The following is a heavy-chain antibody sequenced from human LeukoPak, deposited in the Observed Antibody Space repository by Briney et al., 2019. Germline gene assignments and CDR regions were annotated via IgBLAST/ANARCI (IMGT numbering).Heavy chain of an antibody. D-gene: IGHD2-15*01. CDR3: ARGYCSGGSCQGALKYGWFDP. J-gene: IGHJ5*02. Sequence: ASVKVSCKASGYTFTSYYMHWVRQAPGQGLEWMGIINPSGGSTSYAQKFQGRVTMTRDTSTSTVYMELSSLRSEDTAVYYCARGYCSGGSCQGALKYGWFDPWGQGTLVTVSS. V-gene: IGHV1-46*01. CDR2: INPSGGST. CDR1: GYTFTSYY.